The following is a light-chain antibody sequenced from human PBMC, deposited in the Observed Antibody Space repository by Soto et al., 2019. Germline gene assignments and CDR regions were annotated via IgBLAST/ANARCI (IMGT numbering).Light chain of an antibody. CDR2: DAS. Sequence: AIQLTQSPSSLSASVGDRVTITCRASQGISSALAWYQQKPGKAPKLLIYDASSLESGVPSRFSGSGSGTDFTLTISSLQPEDFATYYCQQFNSYPPLLTFGGGTTVEIK. J-gene: IGKJ4*01. CDR1: QGISSA. V-gene: IGKV1-13*02. CDR3: QQFNSYPPLLT.